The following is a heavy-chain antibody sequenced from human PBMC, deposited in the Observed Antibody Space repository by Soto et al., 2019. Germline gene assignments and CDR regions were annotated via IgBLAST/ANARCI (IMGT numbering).Heavy chain of an antibody. V-gene: IGHV4-30-2*01. D-gene: IGHD2-15*01. CDR1: NGSVSSGTYS. J-gene: IGHJ6*02. CDR2: IYYSGTT. CDR3: ARGPYSWGRDV. Sequence: SETLSLTCTVSNGSVSSGTYSWSWVRQPPGKGLEWIGYIYYSGTTYYTPSLKSRLTMSMDRANDHFSLNLTSVTAADTAVYFCARGPYSWGRDVWG.